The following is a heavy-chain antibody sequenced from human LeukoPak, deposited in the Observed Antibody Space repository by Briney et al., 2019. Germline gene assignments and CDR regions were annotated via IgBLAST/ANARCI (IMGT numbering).Heavy chain of an antibody. CDR2: ISYDGSNK. D-gene: IGHD3-22*01. CDR3: ARGLTMIVVSPQAG. CDR1: GFTFSSYA. J-gene: IGHJ4*02. V-gene: IGHV3-30-3*01. Sequence: PGRSLRLSCAASGFTFSSYAMHWVRQAPGKGLEWVAVISYDGSNKYYADSVKGRFTISRDNSKNTLYLQMNSLRAEDTAVYYCARGLTMIVVSPQAGWGQGTLVTVSS.